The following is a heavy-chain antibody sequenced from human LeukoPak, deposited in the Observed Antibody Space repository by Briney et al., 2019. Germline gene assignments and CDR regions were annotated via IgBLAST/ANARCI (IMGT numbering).Heavy chain of an antibody. J-gene: IGHJ4*02. CDR1: GFTFSSYG. Sequence: PGGSLRLSCAASGFTFSSYGMSWVRQAPGKGLEWVSAISGSGGSTYYADSVKGRFTISRDNSKNTLYLQMNSLRAEDTAVYYCAKVITMVRAVLPPNLDYWGQGTLVTVSS. CDR2: ISGSGGST. CDR3: AKVITMVRAVLPPNLDY. V-gene: IGHV3-23*01. D-gene: IGHD3-10*01.